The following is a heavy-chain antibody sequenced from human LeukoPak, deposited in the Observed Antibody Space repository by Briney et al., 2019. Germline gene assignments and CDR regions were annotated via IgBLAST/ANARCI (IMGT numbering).Heavy chain of an antibody. V-gene: IGHV3-30*18. J-gene: IGHJ1*01. CDR3: AKDRSSGWPEYFQH. CDR2: ISYDGSNK. CDR1: GCTFSSYG. D-gene: IGHD6-19*01. Sequence: GGSLRLSCAASGCTFSSYGMHWVRQAPGKGLEWVAVISYDGSNKYYADSVKGRFTISRDNSKNTLYLQMNSLRAEDTAVYYCAKDRSSGWPEYFQHWGQGTLVTVSS.